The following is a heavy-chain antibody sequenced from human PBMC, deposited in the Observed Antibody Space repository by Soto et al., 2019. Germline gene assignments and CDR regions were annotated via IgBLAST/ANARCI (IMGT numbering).Heavy chain of an antibody. CDR2: INPNSGGT. Sequence: ASVNVSCKASGYTFTGYYMHWVRQAPGQGLEWMGWINPNSGGTNYAQKFQGWVTMTRDTSISTAYMELSRLRSDDTAVYYCAREYSSGRRFDYWGQGILVTVSS. J-gene: IGHJ4*02. D-gene: IGHD6-19*01. CDR1: GYTFTGYY. CDR3: AREYSSGRRFDY. V-gene: IGHV1-2*04.